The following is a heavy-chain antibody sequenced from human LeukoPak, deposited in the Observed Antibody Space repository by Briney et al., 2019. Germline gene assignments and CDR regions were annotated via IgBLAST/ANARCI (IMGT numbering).Heavy chain of an antibody. V-gene: IGHV3-30*03. J-gene: IGHJ4*02. D-gene: IGHD6-19*01. Sequence: ISYDGSNYYYADSVNVLFTISRDNSKNTLYLQMNSLRAEDTAVYYCAREARSSGWSNFDYWGQGTLVTVSS. CDR3: AREARSSGWSNFDY. CDR2: ISYDGSNY.